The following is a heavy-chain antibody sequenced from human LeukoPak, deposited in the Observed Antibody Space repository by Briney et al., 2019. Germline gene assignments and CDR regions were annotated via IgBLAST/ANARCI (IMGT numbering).Heavy chain of an antibody. V-gene: IGHV6-1*01. CDR2: TYYRSKWYN. CDR1: GDSVSSNNAA. D-gene: IGHD1-7*01. Sequence: SQTLSLTCAISGDSVSSNNAAWTWIRQSPSRGLEWLGRTYYRSKWYNDYAVSVKSRITINPDTSKNQFSLQLNSVTPEDTAVYYCASGGWNYALWFDPWGQGTLVTVSS. CDR3: ASGGWNYALWFDP. J-gene: IGHJ5*02.